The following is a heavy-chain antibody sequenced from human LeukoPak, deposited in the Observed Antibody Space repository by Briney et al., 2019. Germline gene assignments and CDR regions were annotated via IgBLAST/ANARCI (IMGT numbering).Heavy chain of an antibody. CDR1: GGSISSYY. Sequence: SETLSLTCTVSGGSISSYYWSWIRQPPGKGLEWIGYIYYSGSTNYNPSLKSRVTISLDTSKNQFSLKLTSVTAADTAVYYCARDVRGYSYGLNWYFDVWGRGTLVTVSS. D-gene: IGHD5-18*01. J-gene: IGHJ2*01. CDR2: IYYSGST. V-gene: IGHV4-59*01. CDR3: ARDVRGYSYGLNWYFDV.